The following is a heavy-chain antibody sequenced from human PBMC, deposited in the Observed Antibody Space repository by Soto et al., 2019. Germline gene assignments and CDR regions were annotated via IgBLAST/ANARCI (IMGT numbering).Heavy chain of an antibody. J-gene: IGHJ6*03. CDR3: AARGSRDYYIDV. D-gene: IGHD2-2*01. CDR2: IVVGSGNT. CDR1: GFTFSNSA. Sequence: ASVKVSCKASGFTFSNSALQWVRQARGQRLEWIGWIVVGSGNTNYAQKFQERVTITRDMSTSTAYMEVNSLRFDDTAVYYCAARGSRDYYIDVWGKGTTVTVSS. V-gene: IGHV1-58*01.